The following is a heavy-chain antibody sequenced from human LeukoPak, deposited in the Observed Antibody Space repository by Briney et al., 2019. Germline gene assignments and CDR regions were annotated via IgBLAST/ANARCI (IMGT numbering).Heavy chain of an antibody. V-gene: IGHV3-49*03. CDR2: IRSKAYGGTT. D-gene: IGHD2-15*01. CDR3: TRGKGDQGWY. Sequence: GGSLRLSCTASGFTFGDYAMSWFRQAPGKGLEWGGFIRSKAYGGTTEYAASVKGRFTISRDDSKSIAYLQMNSLKTEDTAVYYCTRGKGDQGWYWGQGTLVTVSS. J-gene: IGHJ4*02. CDR1: GFTFGDYA.